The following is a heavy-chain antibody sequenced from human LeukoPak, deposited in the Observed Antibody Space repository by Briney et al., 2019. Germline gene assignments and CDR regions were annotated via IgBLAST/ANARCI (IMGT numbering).Heavy chain of an antibody. CDR3: ATVKVIMITFGGVIVSEYYFDY. J-gene: IGHJ4*02. CDR2: FDPEDGEI. V-gene: IGHV1-24*01. D-gene: IGHD3-16*02. Sequence: GASVRVSCKVSGYTLTELSMHWVRQAPGKGLEWMGGFDPEDGEIIYAQKFQGRVTMTEDTSTDTAYMELSSLRSEDTAVYYCATVKVIMITFGGVIVSEYYFDYWGQGTLVTVSS. CDR1: GYTLTELS.